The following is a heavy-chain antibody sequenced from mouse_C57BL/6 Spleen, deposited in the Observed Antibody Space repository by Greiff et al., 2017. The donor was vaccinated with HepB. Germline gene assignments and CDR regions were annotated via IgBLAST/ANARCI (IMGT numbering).Heavy chain of an antibody. CDR2: ISNGGGST. D-gene: IGHD2-4*01. CDR3: ARRPTMIRGWYFDV. CDR1: GFTFSDYY. V-gene: IGHV5-12*01. J-gene: IGHJ1*03. Sequence: EVMLVESGGGLVQPGGSLKLSCAASGFTFSDYYMYWVRQTPEKRLEWVAYISNGGGSTYYPDTVKGRFTISRDNAKNTLYLQMSRLKSEDTAMYYCARRPTMIRGWYFDVWGTGTTVTVSS.